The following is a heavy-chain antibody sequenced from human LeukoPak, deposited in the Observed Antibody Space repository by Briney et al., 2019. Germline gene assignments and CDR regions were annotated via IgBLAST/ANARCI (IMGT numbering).Heavy chain of an antibody. V-gene: IGHV4-34*01. J-gene: IGHJ4*02. CDR2: INQSGST. D-gene: IGHD3-16*01. CDR3: ARDGGRWELW. CDR1: GGSSSNYY. Sequence: SETLSLTCAVYGGSSSNYYWNWIRQSPGKGLEWIGEINQSGSTNYNPSLKSRVTMSVDTSKNQFSLKLSSVTAADTAVYYCARDGGRWELWWGQGTLVTVSS.